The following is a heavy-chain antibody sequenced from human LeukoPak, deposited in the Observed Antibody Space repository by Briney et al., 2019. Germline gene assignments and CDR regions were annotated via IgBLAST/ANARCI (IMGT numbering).Heavy chain of an antibody. CDR3: AKGASSTSDVLYDY. J-gene: IGHJ4*02. CDR2: ISWNSGSI. CDR1: GFTFDDYA. V-gene: IGHV3-9*01. D-gene: IGHD2-2*01. Sequence: GGSLRLSCAASGFTFDDYAMHWVRQVPGKGLEWVSGISWNSGSIGYAHSVKGRFTISRDNAKNSLYLQMNSLRAEDTALYYCAKGASSTSDVLYDYWGQGTLVTVSS.